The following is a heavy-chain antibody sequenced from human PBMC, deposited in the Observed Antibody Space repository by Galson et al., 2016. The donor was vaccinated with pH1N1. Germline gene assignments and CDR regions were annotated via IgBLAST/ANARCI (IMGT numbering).Heavy chain of an antibody. CDR2: IYYSGST. V-gene: IGHV4-30-4*08. Sequence: TLSLTCTVSGGSISRGDHYWSWIRQPPGKGLEWIGYIYYSGSTYYNPSLKSRVTISVDTSKNQFSLKLSSVTAADTVVYDCARGLDGDYVGYFDLWGRGTLVTVSS. CDR3: ARGLDGDYVGYFDL. CDR1: GGSISRGDHY. J-gene: IGHJ2*01. D-gene: IGHD4-17*01.